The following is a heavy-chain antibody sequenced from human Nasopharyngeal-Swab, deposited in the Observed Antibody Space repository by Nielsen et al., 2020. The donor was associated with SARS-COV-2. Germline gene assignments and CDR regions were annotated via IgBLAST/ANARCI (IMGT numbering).Heavy chain of an antibody. CDR1: GFTFSSYA. J-gene: IGHJ4*02. CDR3: TKDLRITIFGVAVMKDWGFDY. D-gene: IGHD3-3*01. CDR2: ISGSGGST. Sequence: GESLKISCAASGFTFSSYAMSWVRQAPGKGLEWVSGISGSGGSTYYADSVKGRFTISRDNSKNTLYLQMNSLRAEDTAVYYCTKDLRITIFGVAVMKDWGFDYWGQGTLVTVSS. V-gene: IGHV3-23*01.